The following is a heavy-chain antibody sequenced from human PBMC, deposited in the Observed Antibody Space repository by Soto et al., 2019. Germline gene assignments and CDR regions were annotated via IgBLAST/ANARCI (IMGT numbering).Heavy chain of an antibody. CDR2: IYYSGST. CDR1: GGSISSGGYY. Sequence: QVQLQESGPGLVKPSQTLSLTCTVSGGSISSGGYYWSWIRQHPGKGLEWIGYIYYSGSTYYNPSLKSRVTISVDTSKNQFSLKLSSVTAADTAVYYCARSYYDSSGYSPIPFDYWGQGTLVTVSS. CDR3: ARSYYDSSGYSPIPFDY. D-gene: IGHD3-22*01. V-gene: IGHV4-31*03. J-gene: IGHJ4*02.